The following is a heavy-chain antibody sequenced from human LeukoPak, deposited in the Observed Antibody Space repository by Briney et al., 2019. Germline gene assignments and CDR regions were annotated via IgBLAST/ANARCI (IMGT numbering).Heavy chain of an antibody. J-gene: IGHJ6*02. Sequence: GGSLRLSCAASGVTLSSYAMSWARQAPGKGLEWVSGISSSGSGGNTYYADSVKGRFTISRDSSKNTLFLHMNTLRAEDTAIYYCARGMDRDGYNLYYYGMDVWGQGTTVTVSS. CDR2: ISSSGSGGNT. V-gene: IGHV3-23*01. CDR3: ARGMDRDGYNLYYYGMDV. D-gene: IGHD5-24*01. CDR1: GVTLSSYA.